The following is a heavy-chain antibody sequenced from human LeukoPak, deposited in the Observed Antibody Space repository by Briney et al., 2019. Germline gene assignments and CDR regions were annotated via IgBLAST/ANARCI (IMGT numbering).Heavy chain of an antibody. Sequence: SETLSLTCAVYGGSFSGYYWSWIRQPPGKGLEWIGEINHSGSTNYNPSLKSRVTISVDTSKNQFSLKLSSVTAADTAVYYCARLKRENYDFWSGHNWFDPWGQGTLVTVSS. J-gene: IGHJ5*02. V-gene: IGHV4-34*01. CDR2: INHSGST. D-gene: IGHD3-3*01. CDR3: ARLKRENYDFWSGHNWFDP. CDR1: GGSFSGYY.